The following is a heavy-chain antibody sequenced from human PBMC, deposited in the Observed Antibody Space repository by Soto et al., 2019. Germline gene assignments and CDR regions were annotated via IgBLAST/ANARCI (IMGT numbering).Heavy chain of an antibody. V-gene: IGHV1-18*04. CDR1: GYIFTSYG. CDR3: ARVGGSYYFDY. Sequence: ASVKVSCKASGYIFTSYGISWVRQAPGQGLEWMGRISAYNGNINYAQKLRGRVTMTTDTSTSTAYMELRSLRSDDTAVYYCARVGGSYYFDYWSQGTLVTVPS. J-gene: IGHJ4*02. CDR2: ISAYNGNI. D-gene: IGHD1-26*01.